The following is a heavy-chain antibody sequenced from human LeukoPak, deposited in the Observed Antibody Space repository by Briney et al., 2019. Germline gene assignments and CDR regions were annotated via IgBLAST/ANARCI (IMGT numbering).Heavy chain of an antibody. Sequence: SETLSLTCTVSGGSISDYYWSWIRQPPGKGLEWIGYIFFSGSTIYNPSLKSRVTISVDTSKNQFSLKLNSVTAADTAVYYCARHASVAASGDWFDPWGQGTLVTVSS. CDR1: GGSISDYY. V-gene: IGHV4-59*08. J-gene: IGHJ5*02. CDR2: IFFSGST. D-gene: IGHD6-19*01. CDR3: ARHASVAASGDWFDP.